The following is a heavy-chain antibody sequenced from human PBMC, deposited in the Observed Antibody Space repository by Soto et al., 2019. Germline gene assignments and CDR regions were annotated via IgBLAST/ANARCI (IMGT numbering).Heavy chain of an antibody. CDR1: GGSISSSSYY. CDR3: ARETLGYSGYDSPNAFDI. D-gene: IGHD5-12*01. V-gene: IGHV4-39*01. J-gene: IGHJ3*02. Sequence: SETLSLTCTVSGGSISSSSYYWGWIRQPPGKGLEWIGSIYYSGSTYYNPSLKSRVTISVDTSKNQFSLKLSSVTAADTAVYYCARETLGYSGYDSPNAFDIWGQGTMVTVSS. CDR2: IYYSGST.